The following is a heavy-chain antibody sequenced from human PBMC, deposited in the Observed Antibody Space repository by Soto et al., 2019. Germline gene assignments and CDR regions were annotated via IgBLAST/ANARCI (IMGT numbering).Heavy chain of an antibody. CDR2: IYHSGST. V-gene: IGHV4-30-2*05. D-gene: IGHD6-13*01. CDR1: GGSISSGGYS. CDR3: ANTQYSSSWPQPGYFQH. J-gene: IGHJ1*01. Sequence: SETLSLTCAVSGGSISSGGYSWGWIRQPPGKGLEWIGYIYHSGSTYYNPSLKSRITINPDTSKNQFSLQLNSVTPEDTAVYYCANTQYSSSWPQPGYFQHWGQGTLVTVSS.